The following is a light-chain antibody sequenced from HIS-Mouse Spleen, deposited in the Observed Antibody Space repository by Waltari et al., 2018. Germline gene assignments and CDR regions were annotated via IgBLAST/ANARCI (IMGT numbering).Light chain of an antibody. CDR1: QSVSSN. CDR2: GAS. Sequence: EIVLTQPPATLSWSPGDSATLTCRASQSVSSNLAWYQQKPGQAPRLLIYGASTRATGIPARFSGSGSGTEFTLTISSMQSEDFAVYYCQQYNNWPPYTFGQGTKLEIK. V-gene: IGKV3-15*01. J-gene: IGKJ2*01. CDR3: QQYNNWPPYT.